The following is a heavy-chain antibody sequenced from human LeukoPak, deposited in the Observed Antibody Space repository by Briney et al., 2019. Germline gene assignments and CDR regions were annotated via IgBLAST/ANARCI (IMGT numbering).Heavy chain of an antibody. V-gene: IGHV3-53*01. D-gene: IGHD4-17*01. CDR1: GFTVSSNY. CDR2: IYSGGST. CDR3: ARATTTRTRFDY. Sequence: PGGSLRLSCAASGFTVSSNYMSWVRQAPGKGLEWVSVIYSGGSTCYADSVKGRFTISRDNSKNTLYLQMNSLRDEDTAVYFCARATTTRTRFDYWGQGTLVTVSS. J-gene: IGHJ4*02.